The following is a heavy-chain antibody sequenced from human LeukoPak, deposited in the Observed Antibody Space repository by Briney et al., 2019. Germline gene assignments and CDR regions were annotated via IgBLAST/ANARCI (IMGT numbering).Heavy chain of an antibody. D-gene: IGHD1-26*01. Sequence: GGSLRLSCAASGFTFSRDWMHWVRQAPGKGLERVSTVSGSGGSTYYADSVKGRFTISRDNSNNTLYLQMNSLRAEDTAVYYCARGGATRGRFENWGQGTLVTVAS. CDR1: GFTFSRDW. J-gene: IGHJ4*02. CDR2: VSGSGGST. CDR3: ARGGATRGRFEN. V-gene: IGHV3-23*01.